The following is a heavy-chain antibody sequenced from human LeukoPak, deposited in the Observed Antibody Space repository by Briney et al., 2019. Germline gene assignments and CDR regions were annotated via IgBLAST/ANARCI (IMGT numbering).Heavy chain of an antibody. Sequence: SETLSLTCTVSGGSISSSSYYWGWIRQPPGKGLEWIGSIYYSGSTYYNPSLKSRVTISVDTSKNQFSLKLSSMTAADTAVYYCARLDGVRGVIIRGIDYWGQGTLVTVSS. V-gene: IGHV4-39*07. J-gene: IGHJ4*02. D-gene: IGHD3-10*01. CDR3: ARLDGVRGVIIRGIDY. CDR2: IYYSGST. CDR1: GGSISSSSYY.